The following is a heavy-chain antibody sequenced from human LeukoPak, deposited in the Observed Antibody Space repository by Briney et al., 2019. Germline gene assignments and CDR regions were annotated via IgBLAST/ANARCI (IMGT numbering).Heavy chain of an antibody. D-gene: IGHD5-24*01. CDR3: AKDRGMATTYFFDS. Sequence: GGSLRLSCAASGFTFDDNAMHWVRQVPGKGLEWVSSISWNSGDIDYADSVKGRFTISRDNAKNSLYLQMNSLRTEDTAFYYCAKDRGMATTYFFDSWGQGTLVTVSS. CDR1: GFTFDDNA. J-gene: IGHJ4*02. CDR2: ISWNSGDI. V-gene: IGHV3-9*01.